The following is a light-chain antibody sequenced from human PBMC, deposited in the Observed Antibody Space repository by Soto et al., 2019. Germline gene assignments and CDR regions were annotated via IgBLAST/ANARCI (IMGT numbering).Light chain of an antibody. J-gene: IGKJ5*01. CDR1: QSISSY. CDR3: QQYNSYST. CDR2: KAS. Sequence: DIQMTQSPSSLSASVGDRVTITCRASQSISSYLNLYQQKPGKAPKLLIYKASSLESGVPSRFSGSGSGTEFTLTISSLQPDDFATYYCQQYNSYSTFGQGTRLEIK. V-gene: IGKV1-5*03.